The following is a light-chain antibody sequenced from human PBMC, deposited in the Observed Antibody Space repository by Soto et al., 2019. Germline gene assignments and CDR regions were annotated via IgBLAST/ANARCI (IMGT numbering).Light chain of an antibody. CDR3: HKYNSSPQT. CDR2: AES. J-gene: IGKJ4*02. V-gene: IGKV1-27*01. CDR1: QSSSNY. Sequence: DIQMTQSPSSLSASVGARVTITFRARQSSSNYLAWYQQKPGQVPKLLIYAESTLQSGVPSRFSDSGSGTDFTLTISRRQPEDFATYYCHKYNSSPQTFGGGTKVEIK.